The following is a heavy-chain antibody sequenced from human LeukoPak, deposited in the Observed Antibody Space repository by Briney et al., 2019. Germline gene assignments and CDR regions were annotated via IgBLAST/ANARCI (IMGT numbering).Heavy chain of an antibody. CDR2: IYDSGST. V-gene: IGHV4-39*01. CDR1: GGSISRNNYY. Sequence: MASETLSLTCTVSGGSISRNNYYWGWVRQPPGKGLEWIGSIYDSGSTYYNPSLRSRVTISVDTSKNQFSLKLSSVTAADTAVYYCARSYDFWSGLYYYGMDVWGQGTTVTVSS. J-gene: IGHJ6*02. CDR3: ARSYDFWSGLYYYGMDV. D-gene: IGHD3-3*01.